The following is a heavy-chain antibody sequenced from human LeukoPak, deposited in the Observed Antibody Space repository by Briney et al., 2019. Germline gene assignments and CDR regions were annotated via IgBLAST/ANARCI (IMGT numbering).Heavy chain of an antibody. Sequence: PSETLSLTCTVSGGSTSSYYWSWIRQPAGKGLEWIGRIDISGSTNDNPPLKSRVTMSVDTSKNQFSLRLSSVTAADTAVYYCARQYYNWNLDYWGQGTLVTVSS. J-gene: IGHJ4*02. CDR3: ARQYYNWNLDY. D-gene: IGHD1-20*01. CDR1: GGSTSSYY. CDR2: IDISGST. V-gene: IGHV4-4*07.